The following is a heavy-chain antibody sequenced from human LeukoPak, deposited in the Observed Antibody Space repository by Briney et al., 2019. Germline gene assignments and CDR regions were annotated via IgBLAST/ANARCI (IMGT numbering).Heavy chain of an antibody. CDR1: GGSISSYY. J-gene: IGHJ4*02. Sequence: SETLSLTCTVSGGSISSYYWSWIRQPPGKGLEWIGYIYYSGSTNYNPSLKSRVTISVDTSKNQFSLKLSSVTAADTAVYYCARHVILDDILTGPFDYWGQGTLVTVSS. V-gene: IGHV4-59*01. CDR3: ARHVILDDILTGPFDY. D-gene: IGHD3-9*01. CDR2: IYYSGST.